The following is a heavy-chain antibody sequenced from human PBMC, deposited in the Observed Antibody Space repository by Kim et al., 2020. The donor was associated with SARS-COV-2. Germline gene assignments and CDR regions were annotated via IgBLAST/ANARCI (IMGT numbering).Heavy chain of an antibody. V-gene: IGHV3-48*03. CDR1: GFTFSSYE. Sequence: GGSLRLSCAASGFTFSSYEMNWVRQAPGKGLEWVSYISSSGSTIYYADSVKGRFTISRDNAKNSLYLQMNSLRAEDTAVYYCASAWGFINYYGMDVWGQGTTVTVSS. CDR2: ISSSGSTI. CDR3: ASAWGFINYYGMDV. J-gene: IGHJ6*02. D-gene: IGHD3-10*01.